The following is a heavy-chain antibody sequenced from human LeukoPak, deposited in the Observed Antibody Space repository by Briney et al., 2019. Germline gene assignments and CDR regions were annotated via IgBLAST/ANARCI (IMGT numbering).Heavy chain of an antibody. CDR1: GFTFSSYA. J-gene: IGHJ1*01. CDR3: ASPVDVEMATITYFQH. Sequence: PGRSLRLSCAASGFTFSSYAMHWVRQAPGKGLEWVAVISYDGSNKYYADSVKGRFTISRVNSKNTLYLQMNSLRAEDTAVYYCASPVDVEMATITYFQHWGQGTLVTVSS. CDR2: ISYDGSNK. D-gene: IGHD5-24*01. V-gene: IGHV3-30*04.